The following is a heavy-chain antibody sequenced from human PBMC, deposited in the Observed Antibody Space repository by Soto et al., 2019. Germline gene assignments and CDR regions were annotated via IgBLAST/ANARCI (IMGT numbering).Heavy chain of an antibody. CDR3: ARDPFGSWASRGYSEFFEY. CDR2: INPSGGST. Sequence: ASVKVSCKTSGYTFTSYYMHWVRHAPGQGLEWMGIINPSGGSTSYAQKFQGRVTMTRDTSTSTVYMELSSLRSEDTAVYYCARDPFGSWASRGYSEFFEYWGQATQVTVSS. V-gene: IGHV1-46*01. CDR1: GYTFTSYY. J-gene: IGHJ4*02. D-gene: IGHD3-22*01.